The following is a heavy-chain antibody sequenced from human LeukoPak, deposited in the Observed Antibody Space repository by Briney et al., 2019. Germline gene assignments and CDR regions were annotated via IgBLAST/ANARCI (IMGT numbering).Heavy chain of an antibody. CDR2: ISYGGSNK. V-gene: IGHV3-30-3*01. CDR3: ARASCSSTSCPYYYYYYGMDV. D-gene: IGHD2-2*01. Sequence: GGSLRLSCAASGFTFSSYAMHWVRQAPGKGLEWVAVISYGGSNKYYADSVKGRFTISRDNSKNTLYLQMNSLRAEDTAVYYCARASCSSTSCPYYYYYYGMDVWGQGTTVTVSS. J-gene: IGHJ6*02. CDR1: GFTFSSYA.